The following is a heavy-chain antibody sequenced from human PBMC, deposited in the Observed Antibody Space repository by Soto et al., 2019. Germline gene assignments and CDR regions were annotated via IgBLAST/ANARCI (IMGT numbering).Heavy chain of an antibody. J-gene: IGHJ6*02. CDR2: TNHSGST. Sequence: QVQLQQWGAGLLKPSETLSLTCAVYGGSFSGYYWSWIRQPPGKGLEWIGETNHSGSTNYNPSLKSRVTISVDTSKNQFSLKLSSVTAADTAVYYCARGRNYDFWSGSIYYYYGMDVWGQGTTVTVSS. CDR1: GGSFSGYY. CDR3: ARGRNYDFWSGSIYYYYGMDV. V-gene: IGHV4-34*01. D-gene: IGHD3-3*01.